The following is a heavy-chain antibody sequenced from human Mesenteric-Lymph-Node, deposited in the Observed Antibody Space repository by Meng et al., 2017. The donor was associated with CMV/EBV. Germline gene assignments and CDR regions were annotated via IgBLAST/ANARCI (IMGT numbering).Heavy chain of an antibody. CDR3: ARGTTGWYVYFDQ. J-gene: IGHJ4*02. D-gene: IGHD6-19*01. CDR1: GYTFTGYY. CDR2: IKPNSGGT. V-gene: IGHV1-2*02. Sequence: ASVKVSCKASGYTFTGYYMHWVRQAPGQGLEWMGWIKPNSGGTNYAQKFQGRVTMTRDTSISTAYMEVSRLRSDDTAVYYCARGTTGWYVYFDQWGQGTLVTVSS.